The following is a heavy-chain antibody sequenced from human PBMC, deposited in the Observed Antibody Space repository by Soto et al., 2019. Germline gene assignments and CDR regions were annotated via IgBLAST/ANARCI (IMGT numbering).Heavy chain of an antibody. CDR2: MNPNSGNT. CDR1: GYTFTSYD. V-gene: IGHV1-8*01. CDR3: AREKTSYGMDV. J-gene: IGHJ6*02. Sequence: QVQLVQSGAEVKKPGASVKVSCKASGYTFTSYDINRVRQATGQGREWMGWMNPNSGNTVYAQKFQGRVTMTRNTSIITAYMELSSLRSEDTAVYYCAREKTSYGMDVWGQGTTVTVSS.